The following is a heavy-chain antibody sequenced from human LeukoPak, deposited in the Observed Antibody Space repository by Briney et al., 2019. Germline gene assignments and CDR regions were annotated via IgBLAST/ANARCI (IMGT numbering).Heavy chain of an antibody. CDR2: IKQDGSEN. V-gene: IGHV3-7*05. CDR1: GLTFGDYW. Sequence: GGSPRLSCEASGLTFGDYWMTWVRQAPGKGLECVANIKQDGSENHYVDSVKGRFTISRDNAKNSLSLQMNSLRAEDTAVYYCATYWRYFDWLLSDIWGLGTMVTVSS. D-gene: IGHD3-9*01. CDR3: ATYWRYFDWLLSDI. J-gene: IGHJ3*02.